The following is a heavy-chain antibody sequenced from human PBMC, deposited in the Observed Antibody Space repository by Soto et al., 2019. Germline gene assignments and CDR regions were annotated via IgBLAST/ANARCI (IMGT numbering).Heavy chain of an antibody. V-gene: IGHV3-33*01. CDR3: ARELVVGRYYYYMDV. D-gene: IGHD2-15*01. CDR1: GFTFSSYG. J-gene: IGHJ6*03. Sequence: PGGSLRLSCAASGFTFSSYGMHWVRQAPGKGLEWVAVIWYDGSNKYYADSVKGRFTISRDNSKNTLYLQMNSLRAEDTAVYYSARELVVGRYYYYMDVWGKGTTVTVSS. CDR2: IWYDGSNK.